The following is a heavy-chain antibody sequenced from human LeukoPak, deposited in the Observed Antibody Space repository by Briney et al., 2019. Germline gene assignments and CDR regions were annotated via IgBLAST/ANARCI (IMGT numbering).Heavy chain of an antibody. V-gene: IGHV4-4*02. CDR2: VNLQGST. CDR1: GGSITNTNY. Sequence: SETLSLTCGVSGGSITNTNYWTWVRQPPGKGLEWIGEVNLQGSTNYNPSLIGRVAIAVDTSENHISLQLTSVTAADTAVCYCAREGGPYRPLDYSGQGTLVTVSS. J-gene: IGHJ4*02. CDR3: AREGGPYRPLDY.